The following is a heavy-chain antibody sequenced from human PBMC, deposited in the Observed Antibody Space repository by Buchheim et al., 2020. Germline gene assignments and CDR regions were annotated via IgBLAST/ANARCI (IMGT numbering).Heavy chain of an antibody. CDR2: IYYSGST. CDR3: ARGVGATIYYGMDV. Sequence: QVQLQESGPGLVKPSETLSLTCTVSGGSISSYYWSWIRQPPGKGLEWIGYIYYSGSTNYNPSLKSRVTITVEQSKKQLSLKLSSVTAADTAVYYCARGVGATIYYGMDVWGQGTT. D-gene: IGHD1-26*01. V-gene: IGHV4-59*08. J-gene: IGHJ6*02. CDR1: GGSISSYY.